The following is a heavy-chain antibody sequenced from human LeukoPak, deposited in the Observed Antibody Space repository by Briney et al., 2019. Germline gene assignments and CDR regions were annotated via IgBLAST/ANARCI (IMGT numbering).Heavy chain of an antibody. V-gene: IGHV4-34*01. CDR2: INHSGST. CDR1: GGSISSYY. Sequence: SETLSLTCTVSGGSISSYYWSWIRQPPGKGLEWIGEINHSGSTNYNPSFKSRVTISVDTSKNQFSLRLSSVTAADTAVYYCAGQVDYWGQGTLVTVSS. CDR3: AGQVDY. J-gene: IGHJ4*02.